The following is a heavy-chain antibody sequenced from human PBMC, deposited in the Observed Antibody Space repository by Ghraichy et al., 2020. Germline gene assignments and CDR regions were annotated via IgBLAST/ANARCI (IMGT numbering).Heavy chain of an antibody. D-gene: IGHD6-19*01. CDR2: IRYDGSNK. Sequence: GGSLRLSCAASGFTFSSYGMHWVRQAPGKGLEWVAFIRYDGSNKYYADSVKGRFTISRDNSKNTLYLQMNSLRAEDTAVYYCAKDIRVIAVATFDYWGQGTLVTVSS. V-gene: IGHV3-30*02. CDR1: GFTFSSYG. J-gene: IGHJ4*02. CDR3: AKDIRVIAVATFDY.